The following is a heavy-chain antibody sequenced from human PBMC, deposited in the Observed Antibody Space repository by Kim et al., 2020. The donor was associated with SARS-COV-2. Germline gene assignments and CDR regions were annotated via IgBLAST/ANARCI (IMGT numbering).Heavy chain of an antibody. CDR2: ISSSSTI. V-gene: IGHV3-48*04. CDR3: AKGDYVWGSYRYWYFQH. J-gene: IGHJ1*01. D-gene: IGHD3-16*02. CDR1: GFTFSSYS. Sequence: GGSLRLSCAASGFTFSSYSMNWVRQAPGKGLEWVSYISSSSTIYYADSVKGRFTISRDNAKNSLYLQMNSLRAEDTAVYYCAKGDYVWGSYRYWYFQHWGQGTLVTVSS.